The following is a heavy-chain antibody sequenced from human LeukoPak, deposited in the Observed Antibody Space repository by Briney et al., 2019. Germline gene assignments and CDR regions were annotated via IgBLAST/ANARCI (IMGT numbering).Heavy chain of an antibody. CDR1: GYTFTSYA. CDR3: ARDPVRGVTNFDY. J-gene: IGHJ4*02. Sequence: ASVNVSCKASGYTFTSYAMYWVSQAPGQRLEWMGWINTGNGNTKYSQKFQGRVTITRDTSASTAYMELSSLRSEDTAVYYCARDPVRGVTNFDYWGQGTLVTVSS. D-gene: IGHD3-10*01. V-gene: IGHV1-3*04. CDR2: INTGNGNT.